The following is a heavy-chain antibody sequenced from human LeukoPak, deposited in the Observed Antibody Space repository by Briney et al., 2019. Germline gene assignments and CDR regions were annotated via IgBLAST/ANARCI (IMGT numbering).Heavy chain of an antibody. J-gene: IGHJ4*02. Sequence: SETLSLTCTASVCSISSSSYYWGWIRQPPGKGLEWIGNIYYSGSAYYYPSLKSRVTVSVDTSKNQFSLTLSSVTAADTAVYYCARYSRYSSGWYYDYWGQGTLVTVSS. D-gene: IGHD6-19*01. V-gene: IGHV4-39*01. CDR3: ARYSRYSSGWYYDY. CDR2: IYYSGSA. CDR1: VCSISSSSYY.